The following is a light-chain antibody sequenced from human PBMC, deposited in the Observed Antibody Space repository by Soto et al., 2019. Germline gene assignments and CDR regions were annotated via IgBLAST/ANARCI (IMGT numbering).Light chain of an antibody. Sequence: QSVLTQPASVSGSPGQSITISCTGTSSDVGGYNYVSWYQQHPGKAPKLIIYEVSNRPSGVSNRFSGSKSGNTASLTISGLQAEDEADYYCSSYTDSTPLDVLFGGGTKLTVL. CDR2: EVS. V-gene: IGLV2-14*01. CDR3: SSYTDSTPLDVL. J-gene: IGLJ2*01. CDR1: SSDVGGYNY.